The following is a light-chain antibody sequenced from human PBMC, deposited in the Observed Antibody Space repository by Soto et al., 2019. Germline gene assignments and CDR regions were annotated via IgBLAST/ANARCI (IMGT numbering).Light chain of an antibody. J-gene: IGLJ3*02. CDR3: QSYDSSLSRRWV. V-gene: IGLV1-40*01. CDR2: G. Sequence: QSVLTQPPSVSGAPGQRVSISCSGSSSNIGAGYPVHWYQQLPGTAPKLLVAGNRPSGVPDRFSVSKSGASASLAITGLQAEDEADYYCQSYDSSLSRRWVFGGGTKLTVL. CDR1: SSNIGAGYP.